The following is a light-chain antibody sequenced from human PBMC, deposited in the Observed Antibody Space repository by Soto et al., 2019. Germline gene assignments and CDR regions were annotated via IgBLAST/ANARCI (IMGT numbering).Light chain of an antibody. J-gene: IGLJ3*02. V-gene: IGLV2-8*01. CDR2: EVS. CDR3: SSYAGSNNLV. Sequence: QSALTQPPSASGSPGQSVTISCTGTSSDVGGYNYVSWYQQQPGKAPKLMIYEVSKRPAGVPDGFSGSKSGNTASLTVSGLQAEDEADYYCSSYAGSNNLVFGGGTKLTVL. CDR1: SSDVGGYNY.